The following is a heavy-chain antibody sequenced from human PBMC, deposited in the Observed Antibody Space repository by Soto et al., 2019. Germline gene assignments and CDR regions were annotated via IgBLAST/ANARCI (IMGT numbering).Heavy chain of an antibody. CDR3: ARHTERIAEIGWFDP. CDR2: ISSSSSTI. J-gene: IGHJ5*02. Sequence: EVQLVESGGGLVQPGGSLRLSCAASGFTFSSYSMNWVRQAPGKGLEWVSYISSSSSTIYYADSVKGRLTISRDNATNSLYLPMNSLRAEDTAVSYCARHTERIAEIGWFDPWGQGTLVTVSS. D-gene: IGHD6-13*01. CDR1: GFTFSSYS. V-gene: IGHV3-48*01.